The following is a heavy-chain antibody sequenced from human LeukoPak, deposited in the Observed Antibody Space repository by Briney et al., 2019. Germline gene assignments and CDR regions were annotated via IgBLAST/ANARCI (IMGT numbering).Heavy chain of an antibody. D-gene: IGHD3-16*02. CDR1: GFTFSDYY. CDR3: ARDGDYVWGSYRRFDY. CDR2: ISSSGTTI. J-gene: IGHJ4*02. Sequence: GGSLRLSCAASGFTFSDYYMSWIRQAPGKGLEWVSYISSSGTTIYYADSMKGRFTISRDNAKNSLYLQMNSLGAEDTAVYYCARDGDYVWGSYRRFDYWGQGTLVTVSS. V-gene: IGHV3-11*04.